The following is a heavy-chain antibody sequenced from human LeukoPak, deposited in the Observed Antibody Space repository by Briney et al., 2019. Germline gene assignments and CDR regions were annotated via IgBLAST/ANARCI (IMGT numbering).Heavy chain of an antibody. Sequence: GGSLRLSCAASGFTFSSYSMNWVRQAPGKGLEWVSSISSSSSYIYYADSVKSRFTISRDNAKNSLYLQMNSLRAEDTAVYYCARDFAGTTSYYFDYWGQGTLVTVSS. V-gene: IGHV3-21*01. CDR3: ARDFAGTTSYYFDY. CDR2: ISSSSSYI. J-gene: IGHJ4*02. D-gene: IGHD1-1*01. CDR1: GFTFSSYS.